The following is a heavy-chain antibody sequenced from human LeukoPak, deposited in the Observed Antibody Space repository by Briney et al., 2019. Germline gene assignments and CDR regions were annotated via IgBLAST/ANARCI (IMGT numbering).Heavy chain of an antibody. J-gene: IGHJ4*02. V-gene: IGHV3-20*04. D-gene: IGHD6-19*01. Sequence: GGSLRLSCAASGFTFDDYGMSWVRPAPGKGLEWVSGINWNGGSTGYADSVKGRFTISRDNGKNSLYLQMNSLRAKDTALYYCASYPGIAGAGQFDYWGQGTLVTVSS. CDR1: GFTFDDYG. CDR2: INWNGGST. CDR3: ASYPGIAGAGQFDY.